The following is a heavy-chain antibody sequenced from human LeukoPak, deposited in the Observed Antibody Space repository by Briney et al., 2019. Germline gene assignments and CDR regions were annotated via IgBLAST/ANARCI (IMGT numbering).Heavy chain of an antibody. CDR3: TTSSVYYGEGH. CDR1: GFTFSTAW. J-gene: IGHJ4*02. D-gene: IGHD4-17*01. CDR2: FKSNTDGGTT. Sequence: PGGSLRLSCAASGFTFSTAWMSWVRQAPGKGLEWVGRFKSNTDGGTTDYAAPVKGRFTISGDDSKKMLYLQMNSLKTEDTAVYYCTTSSVYYGEGHWGQGTLATVSS. V-gene: IGHV3-15*01.